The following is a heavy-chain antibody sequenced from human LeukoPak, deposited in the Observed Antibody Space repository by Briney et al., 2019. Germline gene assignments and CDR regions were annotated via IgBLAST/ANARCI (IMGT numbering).Heavy chain of an antibody. D-gene: IGHD3-10*01. CDR2: IYYSGST. Sequence: SETLSLTCTVSGGSISSSSYYWGWIRQPPGKGLEWIGSIYYSGSTYYNPSLKSRVTISVDTSKNQFSLKLSSVTAADTAVYYCARASLLWFAYYFDYWGQGALVTVSS. J-gene: IGHJ4*02. V-gene: IGHV4-39*01. CDR3: ARASLLWFAYYFDY. CDR1: GGSISSSSYY.